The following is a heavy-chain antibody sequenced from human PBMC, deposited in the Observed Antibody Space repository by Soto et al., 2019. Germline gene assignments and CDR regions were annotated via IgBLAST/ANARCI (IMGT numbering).Heavy chain of an antibody. V-gene: IGHV1-8*01. CDR3: ATPRRVRAMAIDAFDI. J-gene: IGHJ3*02. CDR1: GYTFTSYD. D-gene: IGHD1-26*01. CDR2: MNPNSGNT. Sequence: QVQLVQSGAEVKKPGASVKVSCKASGYTFTSYDINWVRQATGQGLEWMGWMNPNSGNTGYAQKFQGRVTMTRNTSISTAYMELSSLRSEDTAVYYCATPRRVRAMAIDAFDIWGQGTMVTVSS.